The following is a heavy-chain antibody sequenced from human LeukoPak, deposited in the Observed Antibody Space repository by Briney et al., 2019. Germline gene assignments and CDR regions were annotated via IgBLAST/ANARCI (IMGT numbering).Heavy chain of an antibody. Sequence: GGSLRLSCAASGFTFSSYAMSWVRQAPGKGLEWVSAISGSGGSTYYADSVKGRFTISRDNSKNTLYLQTNSLRAEDTAVYYCAKGRSGSYLFDAFDIWGQGTMVTVSS. V-gene: IGHV3-23*01. CDR3: AKGRSGSYLFDAFDI. CDR1: GFTFSSYA. D-gene: IGHD1-26*01. J-gene: IGHJ3*02. CDR2: ISGSGGST.